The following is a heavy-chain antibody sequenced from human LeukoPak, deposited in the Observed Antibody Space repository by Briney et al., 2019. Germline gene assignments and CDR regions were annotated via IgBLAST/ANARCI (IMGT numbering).Heavy chain of an antibody. D-gene: IGHD6-13*01. J-gene: IGHJ4*02. CDR3: ARDGEGGAAAGY. CDR1: GFTLSNYN. Sequence: GGSLRLSCAASGFTLSNYNMNWVRQAPGKGLDWVSFISDSSSHTFYSDSVKGRFTVSRDNVKNSLYLQMNSLRAEDTAIYYCARDGEGGAAAGYWGQGTLVTVSS. CDR2: ISDSSSHT. V-gene: IGHV3-48*01.